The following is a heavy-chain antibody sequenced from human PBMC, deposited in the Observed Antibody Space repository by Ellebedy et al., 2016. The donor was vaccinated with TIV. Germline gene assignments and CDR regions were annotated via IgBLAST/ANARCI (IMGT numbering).Heavy chain of an antibody. D-gene: IGHD3-16*01. J-gene: IGHJ6*02. CDR1: GGPFSSYA. CDR3: ARSHFGGSYGMDV. CDR2: IIPMLGIA. V-gene: IGHV1-69*04. Sequence: AASVKVSCKASGGPFSSYAISWVRQAPGQGLEWMGRIIPMLGIANYAPKFQGRVTIIADKSTSTAYMEVSSLRSEDTAVYYCARSHFGGSYGMDVWGQGTTVTVSS.